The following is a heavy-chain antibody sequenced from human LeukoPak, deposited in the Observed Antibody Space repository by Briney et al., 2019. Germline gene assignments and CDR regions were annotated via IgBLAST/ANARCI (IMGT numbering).Heavy chain of an antibody. J-gene: IGHJ3*02. V-gene: IGHV3-30*03. CDR1: GFTFSSYG. Sequence: GGSLRLSCAASGFTFSSYGMHWVRQAPGKGLGWVAVISYDGSNKYYADSVKGRFTISRDNSKNTLYLQMNSLRAEDTAVYYCATTRITIFGAGAFDIWGQGTMVTVSS. CDR3: ATTRITIFGAGAFDI. CDR2: ISYDGSNK. D-gene: IGHD3-3*01.